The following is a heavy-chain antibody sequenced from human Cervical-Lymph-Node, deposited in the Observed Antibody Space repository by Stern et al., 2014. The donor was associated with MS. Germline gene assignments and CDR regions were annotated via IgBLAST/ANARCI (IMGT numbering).Heavy chain of an antibody. Sequence: GQLVQSGAEVKKPGESLKISCKGSGYSFSANWIAWVRQMPGKGLAWMGIIDPGDSDTRYSPSFQGQVTISADKSIITAYLQWSSLKASDTAMYYCARDYGDYAFDYWGQGTLVTVSS. J-gene: IGHJ4*02. V-gene: IGHV5-51*01. CDR3: ARDYGDYAFDY. CDR1: GYSFSANW. D-gene: IGHD4-17*01. CDR2: IDPGDSDT.